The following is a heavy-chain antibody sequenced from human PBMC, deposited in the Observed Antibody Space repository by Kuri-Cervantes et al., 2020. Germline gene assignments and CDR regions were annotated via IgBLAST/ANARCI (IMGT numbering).Heavy chain of an antibody. CDR3: ARGGYDYVWGSYRPTYYYGMDV. V-gene: IGHV4-61*05. J-gene: IGHJ6*02. CDR1: GGSISSSSYY. CDR2: IYYSGST. D-gene: IGHD3-16*02. Sequence: GSLRLSCTVSGGSISSSSYYWGWIRQPPGKGLEWIGYIYYSGSTNYNLSLKSRVTISVDTSKNQFSLKLSSVTAADTAVYYCARGGYDYVWGSYRPTYYYGMDVWGQGTTVTVSS.